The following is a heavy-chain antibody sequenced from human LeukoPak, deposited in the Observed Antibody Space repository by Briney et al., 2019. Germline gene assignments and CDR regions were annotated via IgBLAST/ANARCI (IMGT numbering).Heavy chain of an antibody. CDR3: ARVLRNYYDSSGYYQFDY. D-gene: IGHD3-22*01. V-gene: IGHV3-74*01. CDR2: INSDGSST. Sequence: GGSLRLSCAASGFTFSSYWMHWVRQAPGKGLVWVSRINSDGSSTSYADSVKGRFTISRGNAKNTLYLQMNSLRAEDTAVYYCARVLRNYYDSSGYYQFDYWGQGTLVTVSS. J-gene: IGHJ4*02. CDR1: GFTFSSYW.